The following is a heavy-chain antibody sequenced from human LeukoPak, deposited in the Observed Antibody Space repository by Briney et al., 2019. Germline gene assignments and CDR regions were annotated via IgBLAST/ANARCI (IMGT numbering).Heavy chain of an antibody. J-gene: IGHJ3*02. V-gene: IGHV1-2*02. Sequence: ASVKVSCKASGYTFTGYYMHWVRQAPGQGLEWMGWINPNSGGTNYAQKFQGRVTMTRDTSISTAYMELSSLRSEDTAVYYCATYIVVVITTLDAFDIWGQGTMVTVSS. CDR1: GYTFTGYY. D-gene: IGHD3-22*01. CDR3: ATYIVVVITTLDAFDI. CDR2: INPNSGGT.